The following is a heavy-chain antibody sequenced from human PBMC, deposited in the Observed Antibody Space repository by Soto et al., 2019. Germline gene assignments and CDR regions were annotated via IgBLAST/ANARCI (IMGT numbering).Heavy chain of an antibody. CDR3: TRSYRYTFGGSVAN. J-gene: IGHJ4*02. Sequence: QVQLVQSGPEVKKTGSSVKVSCKASGDTFNSYVITWVRQAPGQGLEWLGGIITAFGTTSYAQNFQDRLPITADEAATTAHMEITSLTSADTDIYYCTRSYRYTFGGSVANWGQGTLVTVSS. V-gene: IGHV1-69*01. CDR2: IITAFGTT. CDR1: GDTFNSYV. D-gene: IGHD5-18*01.